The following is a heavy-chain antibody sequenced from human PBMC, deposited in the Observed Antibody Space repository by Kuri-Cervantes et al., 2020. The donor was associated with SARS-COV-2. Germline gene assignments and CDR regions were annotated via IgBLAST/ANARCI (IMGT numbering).Heavy chain of an antibody. Sequence: ESLKISCTVSGYSISSGYYWGWIRQPPGKGLEWIGSIYHSGSTYYNPSLKSRVTISVDTSKNQFSLKLSSVTAADTAVYYCARAPPRRDGYNFRYWGQGTLVTVSS. D-gene: IGHD5-24*01. J-gene: IGHJ4*02. V-gene: IGHV4-38-2*02. CDR1: GYSISSGYY. CDR3: ARAPPRRDGYNFRY. CDR2: IYHSGST.